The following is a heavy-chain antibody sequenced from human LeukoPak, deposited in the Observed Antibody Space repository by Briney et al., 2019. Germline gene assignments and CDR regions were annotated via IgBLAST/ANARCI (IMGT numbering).Heavy chain of an antibody. V-gene: IGHV1-18*01. D-gene: IGHD2-15*01. J-gene: IGHJ4*02. Sequence: ASVKVSCKASGYTFTSSGISWVRQAPGQGLEWMGWISAYNGNTNCAQKVQGRITMTTDTSTSTAYMELRSLRSDDTAVYYCARFDREVVAAGYPLDYWGQGTLVTVSS. CDR3: ARFDREVVAAGYPLDY. CDR1: GYTFTSSG. CDR2: ISAYNGNT.